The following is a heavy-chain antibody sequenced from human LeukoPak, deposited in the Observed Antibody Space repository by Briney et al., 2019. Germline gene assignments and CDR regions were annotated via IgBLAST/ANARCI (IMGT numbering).Heavy chain of an antibody. V-gene: IGHV1-18*01. CDR3: ARTEIVVVPAARGRNWFDP. CDR1: GHTFTSDG. D-gene: IGHD2-2*01. J-gene: IGHJ5*02. Sequence: ASVKVSCKASGHTFTSDGISWVRQAPGQGLELMGWISAYSGNTNYAQKLPGRVTMTTDTSTSTAYMELRSLRSDDTAVYYCARTEIVVVPAARGRNWFDPWGQGTLVTVSS. CDR2: ISAYSGNT.